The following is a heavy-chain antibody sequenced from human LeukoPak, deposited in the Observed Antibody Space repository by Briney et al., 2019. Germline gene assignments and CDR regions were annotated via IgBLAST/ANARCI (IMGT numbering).Heavy chain of an antibody. CDR3: TTSPVPGLDC. CDR1: GFTFSSAW. J-gene: IGHJ4*02. V-gene: IGHV3-15*01. Sequence: PGGSLRLSCAASGFTFSSAWMSWVRQAPGKGLEWVGRIKSKTHGGTTDYAAPVKGRFTISRDDSKNIFYLQMNSLKTEDTAVYYCTTSPVPGLDCWGQGTLVTVSS. D-gene: IGHD6-19*01. CDR2: IKSKTHGGTT.